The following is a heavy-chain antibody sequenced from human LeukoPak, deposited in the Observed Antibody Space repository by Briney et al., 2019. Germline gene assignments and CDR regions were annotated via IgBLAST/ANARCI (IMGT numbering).Heavy chain of an antibody. CDR2: ISGSGGST. J-gene: IGHJ4*02. CDR1: GFTFSSYA. V-gene: IGHV3-23*01. Sequence: GGSLRLSCAASGFTFSSYAMSWVPQAPGKGLEWVSAISGSGGSTYYADSVKGRFTISRDNSKNTLYLQMNSLRAEDTAVYYCAKTPLWQWLVNFDYWGQGTLVTVSS. CDR3: AKTPLWQWLVNFDY. D-gene: IGHD6-19*01.